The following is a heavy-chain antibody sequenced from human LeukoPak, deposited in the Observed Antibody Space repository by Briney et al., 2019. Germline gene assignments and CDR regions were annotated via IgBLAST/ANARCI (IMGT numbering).Heavy chain of an antibody. Sequence: PGGSLRLSCPGSGFTFSSSPMSWVRQAPGKGLEWVSAISTSGGTTYFAASVKGRFTISRDNSKNTTFLQMNSLRVEDTAIYYCAKDRGYWGQGTLVTVSS. V-gene: IGHV3-23*01. J-gene: IGHJ4*02. CDR3: AKDRGY. CDR2: ISTSGGTT. CDR1: GFTFSSSP.